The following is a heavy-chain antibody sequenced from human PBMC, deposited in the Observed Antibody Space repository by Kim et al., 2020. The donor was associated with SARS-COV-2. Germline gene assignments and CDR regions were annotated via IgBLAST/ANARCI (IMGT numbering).Heavy chain of an antibody. D-gene: IGHD3-22*01. V-gene: IGHV3-43*01. CDR1: GFTFDDYT. Sequence: GGSLRLSCAASGFTFDDYTMHWVRQAPGKGLEWVSLISWDGGSTYYADSVKGRFTISRDNSKNSLYLQMNSLRTEDTALYYCAKDGEDYYDSSGFGGAFDIWGQGTMVTVSS. J-gene: IGHJ3*02. CDR2: ISWDGGST. CDR3: AKDGEDYYDSSGFGGAFDI.